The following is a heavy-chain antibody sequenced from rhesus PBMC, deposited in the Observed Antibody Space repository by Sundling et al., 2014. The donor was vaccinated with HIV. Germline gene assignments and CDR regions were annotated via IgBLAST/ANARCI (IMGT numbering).Heavy chain of an antibody. Sequence: QVQLVQSGAEVKKPGASVKVSCKASGFTFDRYAIYWVRQAPGQGLEWMGVIVPVVGIRNNAEKFQGRVTIIADTSINTAYMELRSLKSEDTAVYYCARGGLEYEDWLPNTPSTRRSYGLEFLGGEGSVVTVSS. V-gene: IGHV1-198*02. CDR2: IVPVVGIR. D-gene: IGHD3-3*01. CDR1: GFTFDRYA. J-gene: IGHJ6*01. CDR3: ARGGLEYEDWLPNTPSTRRSYGLEFL.